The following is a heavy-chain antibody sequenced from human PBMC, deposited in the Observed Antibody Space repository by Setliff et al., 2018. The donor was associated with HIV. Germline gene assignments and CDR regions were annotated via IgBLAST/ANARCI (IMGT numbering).Heavy chain of an antibody. CDR2: VYYSGST. Sequence: SETLSLTCTVSGGSISSSGPGYYWGWVRQAPGGGLEWIGSVYYSGSTYYNPSLKSRVTISLDTSKNQLSLGLTSMTAADTAVYYCARSQPDTIFGVVIFDYWGQGKMVTVSS. V-gene: IGHV4-39*01. D-gene: IGHD3-3*01. CDR3: ARSQPDTIFGVVIFDY. CDR1: GGSISSSGPGYY. J-gene: IGHJ4*02.